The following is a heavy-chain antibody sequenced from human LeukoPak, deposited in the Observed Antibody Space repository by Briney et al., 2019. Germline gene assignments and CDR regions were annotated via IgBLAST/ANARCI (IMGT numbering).Heavy chain of an antibody. J-gene: IGHJ4*02. D-gene: IGHD6-13*01. CDR2: ITGSGGST. Sequence: QTGGSLRLSCTASGFIFPNAWMDWVRQAPGKGLEWVSTITGSGGSTYYADSVRGRFTISRDNSKNTLYLQMISLRAEDTAVYYCAKGGGSSWYYFDYWGQGTLVTVSS. CDR1: GFIFPNAW. V-gene: IGHV3-23*01. CDR3: AKGGGSSWYYFDY.